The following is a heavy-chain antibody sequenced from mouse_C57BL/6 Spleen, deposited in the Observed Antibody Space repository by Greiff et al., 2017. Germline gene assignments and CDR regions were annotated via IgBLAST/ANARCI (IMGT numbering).Heavy chain of an antibody. CDR3: ARKGLTGTGAWFAY. Sequence: VQLQQSGPELVKPGASVKISCKASGYAFSSSWMNWVKQRPGKGLEWIGRIYPGDGDTNYNGKFTGKATLTADKSSSTAYMQLSSLTSEDSAVYFCARKGLTGTGAWFAYWGQGTLVTVSA. CDR2: IYPGDGDT. D-gene: IGHD4-1*01. V-gene: IGHV1-82*01. CDR1: GYAFSSSW. J-gene: IGHJ3*01.